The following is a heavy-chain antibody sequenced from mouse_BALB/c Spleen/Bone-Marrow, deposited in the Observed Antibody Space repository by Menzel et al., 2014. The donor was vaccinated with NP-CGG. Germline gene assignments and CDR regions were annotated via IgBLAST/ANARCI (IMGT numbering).Heavy chain of an antibody. D-gene: IGHD2-4*01. V-gene: IGHV4-1*02. Sequence: EVKLMESGGGLVQPGGSLKLSCAASGFDFSRYWMSWVRQAPGKGLEWIGEINPDSSTINYTPSLKDKFIISRDNAKNTLYLQMSKVRAEDPALYYCARLYYDYDDVFYWYFDDWGAGTTVTVSS. CDR1: GFDFSRYW. CDR3: ARLYYDYDDVFYWYFDD. CDR2: INPDSSTI. J-gene: IGHJ1*01.